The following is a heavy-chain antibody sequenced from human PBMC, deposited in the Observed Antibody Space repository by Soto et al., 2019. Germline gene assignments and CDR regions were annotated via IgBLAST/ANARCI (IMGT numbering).Heavy chain of an antibody. J-gene: IGHJ4*02. CDR2: IDSDGSKT. D-gene: IGHD2-8*01. CDR3: VRDQYGPGPSADH. CDR1: GFTFSTFW. V-gene: IGHV3-74*01. Sequence: EVQLLESGGGLVQPGGSLRLSCAASGFTFSTFWMHWVRQGPGKGPVWVSRIDSDGSKTFYADSVQGRFTISRDNAKNTMYLEMHSLRAEDTAVYYCVRDQYGPGPSADHWGQGTLVTVSS.